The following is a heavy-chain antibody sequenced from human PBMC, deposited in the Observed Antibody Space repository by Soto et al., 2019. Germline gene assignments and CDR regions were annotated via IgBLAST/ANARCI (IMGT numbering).Heavy chain of an antibody. CDR2: INHSGST. D-gene: IGHD3-10*01. CDR1: GGSFTGYY. Sequence: PSETLSLTCAFYGGSFTGYYWSWIRQPPGKGLEWIGEINHSGSTNYNPSLKSRVTISVDTSKNQFSLKLSSVTAADTAVYYCARGSYYYGSGSYNPYYYYGMDVWGQGTTVT. V-gene: IGHV4-34*01. CDR3: ARGSYYYGSGSYNPYYYYGMDV. J-gene: IGHJ6*02.